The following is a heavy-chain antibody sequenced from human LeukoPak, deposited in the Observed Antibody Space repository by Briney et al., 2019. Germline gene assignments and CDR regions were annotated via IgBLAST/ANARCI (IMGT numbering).Heavy chain of an antibody. V-gene: IGHV1-2*02. Sequence: ASVKVSCKASGYTFTGYYVHWVRQAPGQGLEWMGWINPNSGGRNYAQKFQGRVTMTRDTSISTAYMELSRLRSDDTAVYYCASLPYSSGWFDYWGQGTLVTVSS. J-gene: IGHJ4*02. CDR3: ASLPYSSGWFDY. CDR2: INPNSGGR. D-gene: IGHD6-19*01. CDR1: GYTFTGYY.